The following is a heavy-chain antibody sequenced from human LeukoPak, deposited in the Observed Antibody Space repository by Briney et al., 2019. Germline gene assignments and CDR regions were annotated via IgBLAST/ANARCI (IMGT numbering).Heavy chain of an antibody. V-gene: IGHV4-34*01. CDR3: AGLLYAY. J-gene: IGHJ4*02. Sequence: SETLSLTCAVYGGSFSGYYWSWIRQPPGKGLGWIGEINHSGSTNYNPSLKSRVTISVDTSKNQFSLKLSSVTAADTAVYYCAGLLYAYWGQGTLVTVSS. CDR2: INHSGST. CDR1: GGSFSGYY. D-gene: IGHD2-2*01.